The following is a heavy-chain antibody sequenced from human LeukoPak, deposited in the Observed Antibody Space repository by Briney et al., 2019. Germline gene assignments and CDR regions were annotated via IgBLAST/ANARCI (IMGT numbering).Heavy chain of an antibody. CDR1: GFTFTTFW. CDR2: INHDGSSA. V-gene: IGHV3-74*01. CDR3: AELGITMIGGV. D-gene: IGHD3-10*02. Sequence: GGSLRLSCATSGFTFTTFWMHWVRQAPGKGLVWVARINHDGSSANYVDSVKGRFTISRDNAKNSLYLQMNSLRAEDTAVYYCAELGITMIGGVWGKGTTVTISS. J-gene: IGHJ6*04.